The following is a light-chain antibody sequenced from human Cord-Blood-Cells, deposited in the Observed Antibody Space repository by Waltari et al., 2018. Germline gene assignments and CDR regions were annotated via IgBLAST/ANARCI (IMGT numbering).Light chain of an antibody. J-gene: IGKJ2*03. CDR2: WAS. CDR3: HQYYSTPYS. CDR1: QRVLYSSNNKNY. V-gene: IGKV4-1*01. Sequence: EIVMTQSPDSLAVSLGERATLNCKSSQRVLYSSNNKNYLAWYQQKPGQPPKLLIYWASTRESGVPDRFSGSGSGTDFALTISSLQAEDVAVYYCHQYYSTPYSFGQGTKLEIK.